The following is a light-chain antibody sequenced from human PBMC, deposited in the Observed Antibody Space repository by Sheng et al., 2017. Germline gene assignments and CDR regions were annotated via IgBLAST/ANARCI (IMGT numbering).Light chain of an antibody. CDR1: QDIATY. CDR2: AAS. V-gene: IGKV1-33*01. CDR3: QQYDNIHLT. J-gene: IGKJ4*01. Sequence: DIQMIQSPSSLSASLGDSITITCQASQDIATYLTWYQQRPTQGPKLLIYAASRLEPGVPSRFSGSGSGTHFTFTITNVQPEDVATYYCQQYDNIHLTFGRRDRG.